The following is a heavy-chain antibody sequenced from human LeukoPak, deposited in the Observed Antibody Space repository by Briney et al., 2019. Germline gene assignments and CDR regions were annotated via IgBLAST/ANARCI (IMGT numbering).Heavy chain of an antibody. CDR1: GGSISSYY. V-gene: IGHV4-59*08. D-gene: IGHD6-13*01. CDR3: ARHGGTAYSSSWYNWFDP. Sequence: SETLSLTCTVTGGSISSYYWSWIRQPPGKGLEWIGYIYYSGSTNYNPSLKSRVTISVDTSKNQFSLKLSSVTAADTAVYYCARHGGTAYSSSWYNWFDPWGQGTLVTVSS. CDR2: IYYSGST. J-gene: IGHJ5*02.